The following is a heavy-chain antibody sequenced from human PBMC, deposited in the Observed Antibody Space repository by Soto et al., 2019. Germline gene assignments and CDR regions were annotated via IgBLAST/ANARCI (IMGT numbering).Heavy chain of an antibody. D-gene: IGHD3-3*01. J-gene: IGHJ4*02. CDR3: ANVNYDFWSGYYDY. CDR1: GFTFSNCA. V-gene: IGHV3-23*01. Sequence: ELQLLESGGGLIQPGGSLRLSCAASGFTFSNCAMSWVRQPPGKGLEWVSGIGGSDGSTYYADSVKGRFTISRDNSKNTLYLQMNSLRAEDTAVYYCANVNYDFWSGYYDYWGQGTLVTVSS. CDR2: IGGSDGST.